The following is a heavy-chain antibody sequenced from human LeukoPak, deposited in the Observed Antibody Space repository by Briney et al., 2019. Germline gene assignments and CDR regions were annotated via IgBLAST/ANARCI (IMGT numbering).Heavy chain of an antibody. CDR2: MNPNSGNT. D-gene: IGHD3-22*01. J-gene: IGHJ4*02. V-gene: IGHV1-8*01. Sequence: GASVKVSCKASGYTFTSYDINWVRQATGQGLEWMGWMNPNSGNTGYAQKFQGRVTMTRNTSISTAYMELSSLRSEDTAVYYCATWGVSYYYDSSGYYPIDYWGQGTLVTVSS. CDR1: GYTFTSYD. CDR3: ATWGVSYYYDSSGYYPIDY.